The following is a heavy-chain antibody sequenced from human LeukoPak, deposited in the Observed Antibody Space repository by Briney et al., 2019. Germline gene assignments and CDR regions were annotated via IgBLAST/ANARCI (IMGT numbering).Heavy chain of an antibody. J-gene: IGHJ4*02. Sequence: SETLSLTCAVYGGSFSGHYWSWIRQPPGKGLEWIGETNHSGSSKYNSSLKRRITISVDTARNQCSLKLSSVTAADTAVYYCAGTRSGVYGSGSSSFDYWGQGTLVTVSS. V-gene: IGHV4-34*01. D-gene: IGHD3-10*01. CDR1: GGSFSGHY. CDR2: TNHSGSS. CDR3: AGTRSGVYGSGSSSFDY.